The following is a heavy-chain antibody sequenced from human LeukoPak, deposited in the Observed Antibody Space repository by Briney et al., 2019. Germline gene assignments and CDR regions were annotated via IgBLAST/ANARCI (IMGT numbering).Heavy chain of an antibody. CDR1: GFTFSSYS. Sequence: GGSLRLSCAASGFTFSSYSMNWVRQAPGKGLEWVSSISSSSSYIYYADSVKGRFTISRDNAKNSLYLQMNSLRAEDTAVYYCARGPDVGATRRLPQHWGQGTLVTVSS. J-gene: IGHJ1*01. CDR2: ISSSSSYI. V-gene: IGHV3-21*01. D-gene: IGHD1-26*01. CDR3: ARGPDVGATRRLPQH.